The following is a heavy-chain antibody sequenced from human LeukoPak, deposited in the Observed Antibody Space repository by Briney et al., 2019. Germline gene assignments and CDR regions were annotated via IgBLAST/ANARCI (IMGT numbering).Heavy chain of an antibody. V-gene: IGHV3-7*01. Sequence: GGSLGLSCAASGLTFSSYWMSWVRQAPGKGLEWVANIKQDGSEKYYVDSVKGRFTISRDNAKNSLYLQMNSLRAEDTAVYYCARQYYMDVWGKGTTVTVSS. CDR3: ARQYYMDV. J-gene: IGHJ6*03. CDR1: GLTFSSYW. CDR2: IKQDGSEK.